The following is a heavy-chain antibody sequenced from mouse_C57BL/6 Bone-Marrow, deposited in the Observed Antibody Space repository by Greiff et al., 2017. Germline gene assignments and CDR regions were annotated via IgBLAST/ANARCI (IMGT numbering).Heavy chain of an antibody. Sequence: VQLQQSGTVLARPGASVKMSCKTSGYTFTSYWMHWVKQRPGQGLEWIGAIYPGNSDTSYNQKFKGKAKLTAVTSASTAYMELSSLTNEDSAVYYCTRSRGFDYDVDYWGQGTTLTVSS. J-gene: IGHJ2*01. CDR2: IYPGNSDT. CDR3: TRSRGFDYDVDY. CDR1: GYTFTSYW. D-gene: IGHD2-4*01. V-gene: IGHV1-5*01.